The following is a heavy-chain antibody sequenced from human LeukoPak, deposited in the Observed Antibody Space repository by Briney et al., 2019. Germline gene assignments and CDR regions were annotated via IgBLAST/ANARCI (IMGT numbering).Heavy chain of an antibody. CDR3: AREPRDTALDWYSDL. V-gene: IGHV4-59*01. D-gene: IGHD5-18*01. J-gene: IGHJ2*01. CDR2: IYYSGST. CDR1: GGSISGYY. Sequence: SETLSLTCTVSGGSISGYYWSWIRHPPGKGLEWIGYIYYSGSTNYNPSLKSRVTISVDTSKNQFSLKLSSVTAADTAVYYCAREPRDTALDWYSDLWGRGTLVTVSS.